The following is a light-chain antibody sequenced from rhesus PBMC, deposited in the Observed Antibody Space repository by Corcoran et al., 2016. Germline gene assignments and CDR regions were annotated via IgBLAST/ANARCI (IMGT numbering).Light chain of an antibody. CDR3: LQYNSAPYS. Sequence: DIQMTQSPSSLSASVGDRVTITCRASQDISNFLSWYQQKPGKAPKLLIYDVSTLQSGVPSRFSGSGSGTEFTLNITSLQPEDFATYYCLQYNSAPYSFGQGSKVDIK. CDR1: QDISNF. V-gene: IGKV1S21*01. CDR2: DVS. J-gene: IGKJ2*01.